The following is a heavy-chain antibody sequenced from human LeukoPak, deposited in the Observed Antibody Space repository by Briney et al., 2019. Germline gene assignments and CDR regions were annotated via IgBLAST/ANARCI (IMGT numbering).Heavy chain of an antibody. J-gene: IGHJ3*01. D-gene: IGHD3-22*01. V-gene: IGHV1-2*02. CDR2: INPNSGGT. CDR3: ASFDYYDSRGYFSSAFDV. CDR1: GYTFTGYY. Sequence: ASVKVSCKASGYTFTGYYMHWVRQAPGQGLEWMGWINPNSGGTNYSQKLQGRVTLTKDTPTGTAYMELRGLRSDDTAVYYCASFDYYDSRGYFSSAFDVWGQGTLVTVSS.